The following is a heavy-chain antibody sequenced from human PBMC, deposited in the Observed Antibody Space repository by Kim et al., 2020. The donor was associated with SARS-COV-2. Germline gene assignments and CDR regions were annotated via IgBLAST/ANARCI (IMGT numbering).Heavy chain of an antibody. CDR1: GFPFSTDW. J-gene: IGHJ4*02. V-gene: IGHV3-74*01. Sequence: GGSLRLSCAASGFPFSTDWMHWVRQAPGKGLMWVSRIDGSGTGTSYEASVEGRFTTSRDSAKDTLYLQMNSLRADDAAVYYCVRAKYDGNSFGYWGQGTRFTVSS. CDR3: VRAKYDGNSFGY. CDR2: IDGSGTGT. D-gene: IGHD3-22*01.